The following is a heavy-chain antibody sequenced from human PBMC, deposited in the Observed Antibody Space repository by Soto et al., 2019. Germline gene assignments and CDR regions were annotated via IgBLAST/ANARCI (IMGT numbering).Heavy chain of an antibody. Sequence: LSLTCTVSGASISGYYWSWIRQPPGKRLEWVGFISYSGNTIYNPSLESRVTISVDTSKNQFSLRLSSVTAADTAVYYCVRDAYTSEHFDYWGQGNLVTVS. J-gene: IGHJ4*02. CDR1: GASISGYY. D-gene: IGHD2-2*01. CDR2: ISYSGNT. CDR3: VRDAYTSEHFDY. V-gene: IGHV4-59*01.